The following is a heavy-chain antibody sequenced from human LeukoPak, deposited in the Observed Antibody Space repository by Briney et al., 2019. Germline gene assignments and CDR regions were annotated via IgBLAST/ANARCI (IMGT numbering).Heavy chain of an antibody. CDR1: GYTFISYG. J-gene: IGHJ5*02. V-gene: IGHV1-18*04. CDR3: ARVRGRSNWFGP. D-gene: IGHD3-16*01. Sequence: ASVKLSCKASGYTFISYGISWVRQAPGQGLEWMGWISAYKGNTKYAEKFQGRVTMTTDTSTSTAYMELRSLRSDDTAVYYCARVRGRSNWFGPWGQGIPVTVSS. CDR2: ISAYKGNT.